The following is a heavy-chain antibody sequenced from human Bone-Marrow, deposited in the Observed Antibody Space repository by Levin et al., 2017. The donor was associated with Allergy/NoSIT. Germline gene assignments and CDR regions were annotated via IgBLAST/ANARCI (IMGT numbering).Heavy chain of an antibody. D-gene: IGHD6-25*01. CDR2: IRKRANSYST. CDR1: GFTFSDHY. Sequence: QAVGSLRLSCVVSGFTFSDHYMDWVRQAPGKGLEWVGRIRKRANSYSTEYAASVKGRFTISRDDSKNSLYLQMNSLKTEDTAMYYCVRDGAAAYAFDIWGQGTMVTVSS. J-gene: IGHJ3*02. V-gene: IGHV3-72*01. CDR3: VRDGAAAYAFDI.